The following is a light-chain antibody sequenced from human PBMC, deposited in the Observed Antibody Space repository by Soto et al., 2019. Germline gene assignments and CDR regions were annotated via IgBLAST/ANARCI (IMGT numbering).Light chain of an antibody. J-gene: IGKJ2*01. V-gene: IGKV3-11*01. Sequence: EIVLTQSPATLSLSPGERATLSCRASQRVSSYLAWYQQKPGQAPRLLIYDASNRATGIPARFSGSGSGTDFTLTISSPEPEDFAVYYCQQRSNWPPMYTFGQGTKLEIK. CDR3: QQRSNWPPMYT. CDR1: QRVSSY. CDR2: DAS.